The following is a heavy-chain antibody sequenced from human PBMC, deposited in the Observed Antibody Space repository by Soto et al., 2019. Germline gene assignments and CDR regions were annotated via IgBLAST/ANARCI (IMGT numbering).Heavy chain of an antibody. CDR1: GFTFNSYS. CDR2: ISSFSNYM. Sequence: AGGSLRLSCAVSGFTFNSYSMNWVRQAPGKGLEWVSSISSFSNYMYYTDSVKGRFTISRDNARNSLYLQMNSLRAEDTAVYYCARDRYSYYDFWSGSLPYYYYGMDVWGQGTTVTVSS. J-gene: IGHJ6*02. CDR3: ARDRYSYYDFWSGSLPYYYYGMDV. V-gene: IGHV3-21*01. D-gene: IGHD3-3*01.